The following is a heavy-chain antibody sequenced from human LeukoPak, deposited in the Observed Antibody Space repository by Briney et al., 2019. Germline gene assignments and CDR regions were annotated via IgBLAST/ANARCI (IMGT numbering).Heavy chain of an antibody. CDR1: GDSISSYY. V-gene: IGHV4-4*07. CDR2: IYSSGST. D-gene: IGHD6-13*01. Sequence: SETLSLTCTVSGDSISSYYWSWIRQPAGKGPEWIGRIYSSGSTNYNPSLKSRVTMSVDTSKIQFSLKLTSVTAADTAVYYCARDSSSSWYYFDYWGQGTLVTVSS. J-gene: IGHJ4*02. CDR3: ARDSSSSWYYFDY.